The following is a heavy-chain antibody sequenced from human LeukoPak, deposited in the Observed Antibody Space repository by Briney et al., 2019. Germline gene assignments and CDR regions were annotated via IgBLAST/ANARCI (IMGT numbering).Heavy chain of an antibody. Sequence: SETLSLTCTVSGGSINSYYWSWIRQPPGRGLEWIGYIFYTGSTNYNPSLQSRVTISVDTSRNQFSLTLSSVTAADTAVYFCARGPTRQYFDYWGQGTLVTVSS. V-gene: IGHV4-59*01. CDR2: IFYTGST. CDR1: GGSINSYY. CDR3: ARGPTRQYFDY. D-gene: IGHD6-6*01. J-gene: IGHJ4*02.